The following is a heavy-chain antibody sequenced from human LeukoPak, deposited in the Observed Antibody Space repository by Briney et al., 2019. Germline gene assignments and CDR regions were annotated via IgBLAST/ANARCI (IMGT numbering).Heavy chain of an antibody. CDR2: ISGSGGST. CDR3: AKGPYYDILTGPDY. CDR1: GFTFSSYD. V-gene: IGHV3-23*01. Sequence: GGSLRLSCAASGFTFSSYDMHWVRQAPGKGLEWVSAISGSGGSTYYADSVKGRFTISRDNSKNTLYLQMNSLRAEDTAVYYCAKGPYYDILTGPDYWGQGTLVTVSS. J-gene: IGHJ4*02. D-gene: IGHD3-9*01.